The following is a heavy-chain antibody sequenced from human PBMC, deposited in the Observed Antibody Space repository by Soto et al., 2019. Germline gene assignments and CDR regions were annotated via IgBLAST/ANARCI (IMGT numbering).Heavy chain of an antibody. D-gene: IGHD6-13*01. J-gene: IGHJ4*02. CDR2: IKQDGSEK. V-gene: IGHV3-7*01. Sequence: GGSLRLSCAASGFTFSSYWMSWVRQAPGKGLEWVANIKQDGSEKYYVDSVKGRFTISRDNAKNSLYLQMNSLRAEDTAVYYCARDPSIPYSSSAGDYYFDYWGQGTLVTVSS. CDR1: GFTFSSYW. CDR3: ARDPSIPYSSSAGDYYFDY.